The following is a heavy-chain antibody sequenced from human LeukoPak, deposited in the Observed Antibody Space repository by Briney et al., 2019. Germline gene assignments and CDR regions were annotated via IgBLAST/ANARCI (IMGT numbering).Heavy chain of an antibody. J-gene: IGHJ4*02. Sequence: GGSLRLSCAASGFTFSSYSMNWVRQAPGKGLEWVSSISSSSSYIYYADSVKGRFTISRDNAKNSLYLQMNSLGAEDTAVYYCAREWTAMVMDYWGQGTLVTVSS. CDR2: ISSSSSYI. CDR3: AREWTAMVMDY. CDR1: GFTFSSYS. V-gene: IGHV3-21*01. D-gene: IGHD5-18*01.